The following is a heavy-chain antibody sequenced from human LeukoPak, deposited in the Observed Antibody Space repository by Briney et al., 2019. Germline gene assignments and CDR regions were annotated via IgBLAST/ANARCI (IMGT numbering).Heavy chain of an antibody. CDR1: GFTFSSYA. CDR2: IYSGGST. Sequence: GGSLRLSCAASGFTFSSYAMSWVRQAPGKGLEWVSVIYSGGSTYYADSVKGRFTISRDNSKNTLYLQMNSLRAEDTAVYYCARGVDTAMVGYWGQGTLVTVSS. CDR3: ARGVDTAMVGY. V-gene: IGHV3-53*01. J-gene: IGHJ4*02. D-gene: IGHD5-18*01.